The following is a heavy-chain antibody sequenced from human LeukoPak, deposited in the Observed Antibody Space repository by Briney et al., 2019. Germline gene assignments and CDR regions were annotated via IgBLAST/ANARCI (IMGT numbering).Heavy chain of an antibody. CDR1: GFTFSSYW. V-gene: IGHV3-7*01. CDR2: IKQDGSEK. D-gene: IGHD2-2*01. CDR3: ARDYDVVVPAAYTN. Sequence: GGSLRLSCAASGFTFSSYWMSRVRQAPGKGLEWVANIKQDGSEKYYVDSVKGRFSISRDNAKNSLYLQMNSLRAEDTAVYFCARDYDVVVPAAYTNWGQGTLVTVSS. J-gene: IGHJ4*02.